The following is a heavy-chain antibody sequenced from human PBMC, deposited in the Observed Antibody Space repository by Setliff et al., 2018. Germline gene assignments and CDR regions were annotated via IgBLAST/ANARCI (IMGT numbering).Heavy chain of an antibody. CDR3: ARSYYYDSSAANWLDP. J-gene: IGHJ5*02. CDR1: GYTFTGYY. V-gene: IGHV1-2*06. D-gene: IGHD3-22*01. Sequence: ASVKVSCQASGYTFTGYYMHWVRQAPGQGLEWMGRINPNSGGTNYAQKFQGRVTMTRDTSISTAYMELSRLRSDDTAVYYCARSYYYDSSAANWLDPWGQGTQVTV. CDR2: INPNSGGT.